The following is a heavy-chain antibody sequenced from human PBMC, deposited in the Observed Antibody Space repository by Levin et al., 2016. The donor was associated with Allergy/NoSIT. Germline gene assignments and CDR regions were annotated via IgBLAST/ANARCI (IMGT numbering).Heavy chain of an antibody. D-gene: IGHD4-17*01. CDR2: IDPSDSYT. CDR3: ARRGYGEDY. J-gene: IGHJ4*02. Sequence: VRQMPGKGLEWMGRIDPSDSYTNYSPSFQGHVTISADKSISTAYLQWSSLKASDTAMYYCARRGYGEDYWGQGTLVTVSS. V-gene: IGHV5-10-1*01.